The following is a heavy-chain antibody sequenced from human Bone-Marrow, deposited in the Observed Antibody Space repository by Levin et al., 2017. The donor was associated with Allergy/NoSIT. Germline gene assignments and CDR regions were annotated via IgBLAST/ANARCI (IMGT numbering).Heavy chain of an antibody. CDR2: ISGSGDNT. CDR3: AKDPDSSGYYEAEYFQY. Sequence: GESLKISCAASGFTFSSYAMSWVRQAPGKGLEWVSAISGSGDNTYYADSVKGRFSISRDNSKNTLYLQMNSLRAEDTAAYYCAKDPDSSGYYEAEYFQYWGQGTLVTVSS. V-gene: IGHV3-23*01. CDR1: GFTFSSYA. D-gene: IGHD3-22*01. J-gene: IGHJ1*01.